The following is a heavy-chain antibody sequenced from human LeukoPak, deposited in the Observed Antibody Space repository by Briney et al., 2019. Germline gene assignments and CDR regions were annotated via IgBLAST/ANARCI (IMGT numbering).Heavy chain of an antibody. Sequence: GGSLRLSCVASGFTFSRHGMNWVRQAPGKGLEWVSSISSSSSYIYYADSVKGRFTISRDNAKNSLYLQMNSLRAEDTAVYCCARESVLLWFGETIDYWGQGTLVTVSS. J-gene: IGHJ4*02. CDR2: ISSSSSYI. V-gene: IGHV3-21*01. CDR1: GFTFSRHG. CDR3: ARESVLLWFGETIDY. D-gene: IGHD3-10*01.